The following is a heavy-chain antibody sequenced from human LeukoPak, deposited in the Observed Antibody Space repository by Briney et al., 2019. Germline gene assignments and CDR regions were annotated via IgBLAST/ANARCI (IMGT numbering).Heavy chain of an antibody. D-gene: IGHD5-24*01. J-gene: IGHJ3*02. V-gene: IGHV3-33*01. Sequence: PGRSLRLSCAASGFTFSSYGMHWVRQAPGKGLEWVAVIWYDGSNKYYADSVKGRFTISRDNSKNTLYLQMNSLRAEDTAVYYCARGGPRQRWLQFKAAPPKDAFDIWGQGTMVTVSS. CDR1: GFTFSSYG. CDR2: IWYDGSNK. CDR3: ARGGPRQRWLQFKAAPPKDAFDI.